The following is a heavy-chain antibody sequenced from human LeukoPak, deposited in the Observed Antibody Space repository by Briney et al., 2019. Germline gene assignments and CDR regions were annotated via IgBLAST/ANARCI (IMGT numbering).Heavy chain of an antibody. CDR1: GFALSSHW. J-gene: IGHJ4*02. CDR3: AKDSTVTPFDY. CDR2: VNRDGSET. V-gene: IGHV3-7*01. Sequence: GGSLRLSCAASGFALSSHWMTWVRQVPGRGPEWVANVNRDGSETYYLDSVKGRFTISEDNAKNSLYLQMNSLRAEDTAVYYCAKDSTVTPFDYWGQGTLVTVSS. D-gene: IGHD4-23*01.